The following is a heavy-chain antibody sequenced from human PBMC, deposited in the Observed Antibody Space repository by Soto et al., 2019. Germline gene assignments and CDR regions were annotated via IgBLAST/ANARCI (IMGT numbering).Heavy chain of an antibody. CDR2: ISSSSSYI. Sequence: GGSLRLSCAASGFTFSSYSMNWVRQAPGKGLEWVSSISSSSSYIYYADSVKGRFTISRDNAKNSLYLQMNSLRAEDTAVYYCARLTGTKQQLYYYYGMDVWGQGTTVTVSS. J-gene: IGHJ6*02. V-gene: IGHV3-21*01. CDR3: ARLTGTKQQLYYYYGMDV. CDR1: GFTFSSYS. D-gene: IGHD6-13*01.